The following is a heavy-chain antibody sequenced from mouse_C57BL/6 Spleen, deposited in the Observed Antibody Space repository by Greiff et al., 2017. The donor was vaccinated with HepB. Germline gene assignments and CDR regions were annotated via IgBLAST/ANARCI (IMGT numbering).Heavy chain of an antibody. CDR3: ASFDGAY. CDR1: GYTFTSYW. J-gene: IGHJ3*01. Sequence: QVQLQQPGAELVKPGASVKLSCKASGYTFTSYWMQWVKQRPGQGLEWIGEIDPSDSYTNYNQKFKGKATLTVDTSSSTAYMQLSSLTSEDSAVYYGASFDGAYWGQGTLVTVSA. D-gene: IGHD2-3*01. V-gene: IGHV1-50*01. CDR2: IDPSDSYT.